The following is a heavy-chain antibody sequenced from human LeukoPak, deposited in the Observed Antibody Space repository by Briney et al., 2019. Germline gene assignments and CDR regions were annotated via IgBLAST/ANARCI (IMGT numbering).Heavy chain of an antibody. D-gene: IGHD6-13*01. CDR1: GYTFTSYA. Sequence: GASVKVSCKASGYTFTSYAMNWVRQAPGQGLEWMGWINPNSGGTNYAQKFQGRVTMTRDTSISTAYMELSRLRSDDTAVYYCARDGREQLERNYYYYMDVWGKGTTVTVSS. J-gene: IGHJ6*03. CDR3: ARDGREQLERNYYYYMDV. CDR2: INPNSGGT. V-gene: IGHV1-2*02.